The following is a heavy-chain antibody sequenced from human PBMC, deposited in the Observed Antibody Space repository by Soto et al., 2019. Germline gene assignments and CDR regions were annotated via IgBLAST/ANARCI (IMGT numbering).Heavy chain of an antibody. CDR2: INGNGGST. V-gene: IGHV3-23*01. CDR3: AKDRVDYVWGSYRYYFAY. Sequence: GGSLRLSCAASGFTFSSYAMSWVRQAPGKGLEWVSAINGNGGSTYYADSVKGRFTISTDNSKNTLYLQMNSLRAEDTAVYYCAKDRVDYVWGSYRYYFAYWGQGTLVTVSS. CDR1: GFTFSSYA. D-gene: IGHD3-16*02. J-gene: IGHJ4*02.